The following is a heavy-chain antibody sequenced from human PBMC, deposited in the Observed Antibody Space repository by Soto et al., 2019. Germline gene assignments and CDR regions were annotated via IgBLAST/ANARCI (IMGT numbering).Heavy chain of an antibody. Sequence: QVQVVQSGAEVKKPGASVKVSYKASGITYTTYAIHWVRQAPGQGLEWMGWINTGNGNTRYSQRFQGRVTLTTDTSARTAYMDLSSLTSEDTAVYYGARAISGYVTWGQGTLITVSS. D-gene: IGHD5-12*01. J-gene: IGHJ5*02. CDR3: ARAISGYVT. CDR2: INTGNGNT. CDR1: GITYTTYA. V-gene: IGHV1-3*04.